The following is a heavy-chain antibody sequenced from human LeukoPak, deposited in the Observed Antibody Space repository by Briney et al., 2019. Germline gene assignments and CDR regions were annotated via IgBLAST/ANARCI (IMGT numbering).Heavy chain of an antibody. CDR1: GYTFTGYY. D-gene: IGHD3-10*01. Sequence: GASVKVSCKASGYTFTGYYMHWVRQAPGQGVEWMGWIYPNSGGTNYAQKFQGRVTVTRDTSISTAYMELSRLRSDDTAVYYCAREAYDSGSFRTDYYYMDVWGKGTTVTISS. J-gene: IGHJ6*03. V-gene: IGHV1-2*02. CDR2: IYPNSGGT. CDR3: AREAYDSGSFRTDYYYMDV.